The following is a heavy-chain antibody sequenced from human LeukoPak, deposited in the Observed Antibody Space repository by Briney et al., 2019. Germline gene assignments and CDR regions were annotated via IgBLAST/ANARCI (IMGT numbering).Heavy chain of an antibody. D-gene: IGHD1-7*01. V-gene: IGHV4-34*01. CDR3: ASLHPSYNWNL. Sequence: SETLSLTCTVSGGSISSYYWSWIRQPPGKGLEWIGEINHSGSTNYNPSLKSRVTISVDTSKNQFSLKLSSVTAADTAVYYCASLHPSYNWNLWGQGTLVTVSS. CDR1: GGSISSYY. CDR2: INHSGST. J-gene: IGHJ4*02.